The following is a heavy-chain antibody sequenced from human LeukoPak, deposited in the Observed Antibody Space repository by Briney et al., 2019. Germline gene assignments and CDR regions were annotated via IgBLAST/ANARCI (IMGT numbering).Heavy chain of an antibody. CDR1: GGSFSGYY. CDR3: AGEGYCSSTSCYKGYYYMDV. CDR2: INHSGST. V-gene: IGHV4-34*01. Sequence: SETLSLTCAVYGGSFSGYYWSWIRQPPGKGLEWIGEINHSGSTNYNPSLKSRVTISVDTSKNQFSLKLSSVTAADTAVYYCAGEGYCSSTSCYKGYYYMDVWGKGTTVTVSS. D-gene: IGHD2-2*01. J-gene: IGHJ6*03.